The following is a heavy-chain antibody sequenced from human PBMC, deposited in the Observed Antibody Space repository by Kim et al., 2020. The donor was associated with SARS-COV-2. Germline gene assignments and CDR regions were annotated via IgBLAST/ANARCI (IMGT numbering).Heavy chain of an antibody. CDR2: IDPNSGDT. Sequence: ASFTVSFPPFFYSFTGYYIHWVRQAPGQGLEWMGWIDPNSGDTNYAQKFRGRITMTRDTSISTAYMEVSRLRSDDTAVFYCARDFMTTRYFDLWGRGTLVLVSS. D-gene: IGHD1-1*01. CDR3: ARDFMTTRYFDL. V-gene: IGHV1-2*02. J-gene: IGHJ2*01. CDR1: FYSFTGYY.